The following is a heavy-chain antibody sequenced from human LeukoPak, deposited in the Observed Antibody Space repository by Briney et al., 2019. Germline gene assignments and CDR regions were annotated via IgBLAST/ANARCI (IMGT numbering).Heavy chain of an antibody. CDR3: ARLEGDCSSTSCRTHKGFDY. V-gene: IGHV1-2*02. CDR2: INPNSGGI. CDR1: GYTFTGYY. Sequence: GASVKVSCKASGYTFTGYYMHWVRQAPGQGLEWMGWINPNSGGINYAQKFQGRVTMTRDTSSSTAYMELSTLRFDDTAVYYCARLEGDCSSTSCRTHKGFDYWGQGTLVTVSS. J-gene: IGHJ4*02. D-gene: IGHD2-2*01.